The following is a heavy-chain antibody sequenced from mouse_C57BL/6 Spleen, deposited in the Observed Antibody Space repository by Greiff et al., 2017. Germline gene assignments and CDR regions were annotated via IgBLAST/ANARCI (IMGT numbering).Heavy chain of an antibody. CDR2: ISSGGSYT. CDR3: ARHGGPWFAY. Sequence: EVKLQESGGDLVKPGGSLKLSCAASGFTFSSYGMSWVRQTPDKRLEWVATISSGGSYTYYPDSVKGRFTISRDNAKNTLYLQMSSLKSEDTAMYYCARHGGPWFAYWGQGTLVTVSA. CDR1: GFTFSSYG. J-gene: IGHJ3*01. V-gene: IGHV5-6*01.